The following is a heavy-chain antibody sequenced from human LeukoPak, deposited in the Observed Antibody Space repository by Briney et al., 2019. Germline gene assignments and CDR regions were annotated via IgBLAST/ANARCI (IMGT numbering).Heavy chain of an antibody. CDR1: GGSISSYY. V-gene: IGHV4-4*07. J-gene: IGHJ1*01. CDR3: ARGVNYYDSSGYYGVRH. Sequence: SETLSLTCTVSGGSISSYYWSWIRQPAGKGLEWIGRIYTSGSTNYNPSLKSRVTMSVDTSKNQFSLKLSSVTAADTAVYYCARGVNYYDSSGYYGVRHWGQGTLVTVSS. D-gene: IGHD3-22*01. CDR2: IYTSGST.